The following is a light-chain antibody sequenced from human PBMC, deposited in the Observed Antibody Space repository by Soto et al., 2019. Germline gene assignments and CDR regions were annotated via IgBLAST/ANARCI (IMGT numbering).Light chain of an antibody. J-gene: IGLJ1*01. V-gene: IGLV1-51*01. CDR1: SSNIGNNY. Sequence: QSVLTQPPSVSAAPGQKVTISCSGSSSNIGNNYLSWYQQFPGTAPKLLIYDNNKRPSGIPDRFSGSKSGPSATLGITGLQTGDEADYYCGTWDSSLSVHVFGTGTKVTV. CDR2: DNN. CDR3: GTWDSSLSVHV.